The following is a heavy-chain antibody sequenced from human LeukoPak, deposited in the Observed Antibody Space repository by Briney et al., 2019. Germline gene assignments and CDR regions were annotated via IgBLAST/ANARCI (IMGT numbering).Heavy chain of an antibody. CDR3: ARGQQLWYADYYYYYMDV. V-gene: IGHV4-39*07. CDR2: IYYSGST. J-gene: IGHJ6*03. CDR1: GGSIGSSSDY. Sequence: SETLSLTCTVSGGSIGSSSDYWGWIRQPPGKGLNWIGSIYYSGSTYYNPSLKSRVTISVDTSKNQFSLKLSSVTAADTAVYYCARGQQLWYADYYYYYMDVWGKGTTVTVSS. D-gene: IGHD6-13*01.